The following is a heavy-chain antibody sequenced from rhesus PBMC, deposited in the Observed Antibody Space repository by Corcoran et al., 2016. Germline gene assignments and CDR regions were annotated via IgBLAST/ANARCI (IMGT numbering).Heavy chain of an antibody. Sequence: QVQLQESGPGLVKPSETLSLTCAVSGGSISSYYWSWIRQPPGKGLEWIGRIFGSGGSTEYNPPLKSRVTISTDTSKNRFSLKLSSVTAADTAVYYCARATSGSNYDYFDYWGQGVLVTVSS. CDR3: ARATSGSNYDYFDY. CDR2: IFGSGGST. CDR1: GGSISSYY. V-gene: IGHV4-160*01. D-gene: IGHD6-13*01. J-gene: IGHJ4*01.